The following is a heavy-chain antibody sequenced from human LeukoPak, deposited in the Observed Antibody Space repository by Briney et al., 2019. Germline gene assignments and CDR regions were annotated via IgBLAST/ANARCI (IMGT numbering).Heavy chain of an antibody. CDR1: GGSFSGSSFY. Sequence: KPSETLSLTCTVSGGSFSGSSFYWGWIRQPPGKGLEWIVNIYYSGSTYHNPSLKSRVTIFVDTSKNQLSLKLSSVTAADTAVYYCARPRDYGGNLNWYFDLWGRGTLVTVSS. J-gene: IGHJ2*01. D-gene: IGHD4-23*01. CDR2: IYYSGST. CDR3: ARPRDYGGNLNWYFDL. V-gene: IGHV4-39*01.